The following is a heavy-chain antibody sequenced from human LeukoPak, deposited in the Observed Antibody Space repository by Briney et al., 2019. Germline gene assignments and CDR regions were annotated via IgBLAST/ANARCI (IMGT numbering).Heavy chain of an antibody. J-gene: IGHJ6*02. CDR3: ARDQHERRSMDV. CDR2: IIPILGIA. D-gene: IGHD2-21*01. V-gene: IGHV1-69*04. Sequence: SVKVSCKVSGYSLSELSTHWVRQAPGQGLEWMGRIIPILGIANYAQKFQGRVTITADKSTSTAYMELSSLRSEDTAVYYCARDQHERRSMDVWGQGTTVTVSS. CDR1: GYSLSELS.